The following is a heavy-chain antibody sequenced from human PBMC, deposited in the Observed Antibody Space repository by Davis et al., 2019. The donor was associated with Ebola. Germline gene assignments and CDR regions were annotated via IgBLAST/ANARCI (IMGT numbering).Heavy chain of an antibody. CDR3: ARDIQPYYYYYMDV. Sequence: GESLKISCAASGFTFSGSAMHWVRQAPGKGLEWVAVISYDGSNKYYADSVKGRFTISRDNSKNTLYLQMNSLRAEDTAVYYCARDIQPYYYYYMDVWGKGTTVTVSS. V-gene: IGHV3-30-3*01. CDR1: GFTFSGSA. D-gene: IGHD5-18*01. J-gene: IGHJ6*03. CDR2: ISYDGSNK.